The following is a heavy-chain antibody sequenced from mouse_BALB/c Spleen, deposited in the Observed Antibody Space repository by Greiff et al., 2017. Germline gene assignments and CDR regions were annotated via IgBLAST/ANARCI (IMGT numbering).Heavy chain of an antibody. V-gene: IGHV14-3*02. CDR1: GFNIKDTY. D-gene: IGHD2-4*01. J-gene: IGHJ4*01. CDR3: AISTMITTYAMDY. CDR2: IDPANGNT. Sequence: VQLKESGAELVKPGASVKLSCTASGFNIKDTYMHWVKQRPEQGLEWIGRIDPANGNTKYDPKFQGKATITADTSSNTAYLQLSSLTSEDTAVYYCAISTMITTYAMDYWGQGTSVTVSS.